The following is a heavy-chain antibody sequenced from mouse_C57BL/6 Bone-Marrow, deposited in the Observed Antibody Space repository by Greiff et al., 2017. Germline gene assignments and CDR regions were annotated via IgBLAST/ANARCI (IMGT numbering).Heavy chain of an antibody. V-gene: IGHV1-55*01. D-gene: IGHD4-1*01. Sequence: VQLQQPGAELVKPGASVKMSCTASGYTFTSYWITWVKQRPGQGLEWIGDIYPTSGRTNYNEKFKSKAILTVDTSSNTAYMQLSSLTSEDSAVFYCARSGPLGRSFDYWGQGTTLTVSS. J-gene: IGHJ2*01. CDR2: IYPTSGRT. CDR3: ARSGPLGRSFDY. CDR1: GYTFTSYW.